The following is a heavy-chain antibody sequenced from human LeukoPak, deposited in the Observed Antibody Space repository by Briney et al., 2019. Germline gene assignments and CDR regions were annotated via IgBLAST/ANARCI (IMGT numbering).Heavy chain of an antibody. Sequence: ASVKVSCKVSGYTLTELSMHWVRQAPGKGLEWMGGFDPEDGETIYAQKFQGGVTMTEDTSTDTAYMELSRLRSEDTAVYYCATGGDSSGYYYGRNAFDIWGQGTMVTVSS. CDR1: GYTLTELS. J-gene: IGHJ3*02. D-gene: IGHD3-22*01. CDR2: FDPEDGET. CDR3: ATGGDSSGYYYGRNAFDI. V-gene: IGHV1-24*01.